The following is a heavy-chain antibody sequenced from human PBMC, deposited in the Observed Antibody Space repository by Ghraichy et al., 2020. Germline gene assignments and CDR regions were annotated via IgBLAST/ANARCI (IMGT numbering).Heavy chain of an antibody. D-gene: IGHD1-7*01. CDR2: INPGNGDT. Sequence: ASVKVSCKASGYIFTTYAMHWLRQAPGQSPEWMGWINPGNGDTRYSQGFQGRVTITRDTSTSTAYMELSSLTSEDTAVYYCATVLNGNTYLYFDLWGPGTLVIVSS. CDR1: GYIFTTYA. V-gene: IGHV1-3*01. J-gene: IGHJ2*01. CDR3: ATVLNGNTYLYFDL.